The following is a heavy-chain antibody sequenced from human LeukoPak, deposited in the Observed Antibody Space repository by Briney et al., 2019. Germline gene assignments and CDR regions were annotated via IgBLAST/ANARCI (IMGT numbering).Heavy chain of an antibody. J-gene: IGHJ3*02. CDR2: INSDGSST. D-gene: IGHD3-10*01. CDR1: GFTFSSYW. V-gene: IGHV3-74*01. Sequence: PGGSLRLSCAASGFTFSSYWMHWVRQVPGKGLVWVSRINSDGSSTSYADSVKGRFTISRDNAKNTLYVQMNSLRAEDTAVYYCSTRSGHGFDNLGRGAMVTVSS. CDR3: STRSGHGFDN.